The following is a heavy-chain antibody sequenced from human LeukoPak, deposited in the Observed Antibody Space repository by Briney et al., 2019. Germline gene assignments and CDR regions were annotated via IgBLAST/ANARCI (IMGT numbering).Heavy chain of an antibody. CDR2: LSGSGGST. D-gene: IGHD3-22*01. V-gene: IGHV3-23*01. CDR1: GFTFSNYA. CDR3: AKSVVITLFDY. J-gene: IGHJ4*02. Sequence: GGSLRLSCAASGFTFSNYAMSWVRQAPGKGLEWVSALSGSGGSTYYADSVKGRFTISRDNSKNTLYLQMNSLRAEDTAVYYCAKSVVITLFDYWGQGTLVTVSS.